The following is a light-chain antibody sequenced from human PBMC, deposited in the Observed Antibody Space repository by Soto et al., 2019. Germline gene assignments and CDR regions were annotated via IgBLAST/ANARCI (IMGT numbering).Light chain of an antibody. J-gene: IGLJ1*01. CDR2: DVS. V-gene: IGLV2-14*01. CDR1: SSDVGGYNY. Sequence: QSALTQPASVSGSPGQSITISCTGTSSDVGGYNYVSWYQQHSGKAPKLMIYDVSNRPSGVSNRFSGSKSGNTPSLTISGPPAEDEAGYYCGDYANNNSRYFFGSGNKVTLL. CDR3: GDYANNNSRYF.